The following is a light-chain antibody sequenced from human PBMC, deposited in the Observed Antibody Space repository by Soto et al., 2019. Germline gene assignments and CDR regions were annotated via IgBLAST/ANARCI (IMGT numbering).Light chain of an antibody. CDR1: QSISTY. CDR3: QQSFSTPQT. Sequence: DIQMTQSPSSLSASVGDRVTITCRASQSISTYLNWYQQKPGKAPKRLIYGASSLQSGVPSRFSGSGSGTDFTLTNSSLQPEDFGTDYCQQSFSTPQTFGQGTKLDI. CDR2: GAS. V-gene: IGKV1-39*01. J-gene: IGKJ1*01.